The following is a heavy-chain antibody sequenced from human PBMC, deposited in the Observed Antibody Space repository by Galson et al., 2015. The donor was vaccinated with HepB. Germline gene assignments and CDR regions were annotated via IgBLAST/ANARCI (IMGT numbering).Heavy chain of an antibody. J-gene: IGHJ6*02. CDR1: GYTFTSYG. Sequence: SVTVSCKASGYTFTSYGISWVRQAPGQGLEWMGWISAYNGNTNYAQKLQGRVTMTTDTSTSTAYMELRSLRSDDTAVYYCARDLQYYYDSSGYSPVRPYYYYGMDVWGQGTTVTVSS. V-gene: IGHV1-18*04. CDR2: ISAYNGNT. D-gene: IGHD3-22*01. CDR3: ARDLQYYYDSSGYSPVRPYYYYGMDV.